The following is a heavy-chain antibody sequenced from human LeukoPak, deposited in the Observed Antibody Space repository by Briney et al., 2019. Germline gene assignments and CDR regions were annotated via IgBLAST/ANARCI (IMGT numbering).Heavy chain of an antibody. Sequence: GGSLRLSCAASGFTFSSYWMSWVRQAPGKGLECVANIKGEGSEKNYVDSVKGRFTISRDNAKNSLYLQMNSLRAEDTAVYYCAKAVAARWLDPWGQGTLVIVSS. CDR1: GFTFSSYW. J-gene: IGHJ5*02. V-gene: IGHV3-7*01. D-gene: IGHD6-19*01. CDR3: AKAVAARWLDP. CDR2: IKGEGSEK.